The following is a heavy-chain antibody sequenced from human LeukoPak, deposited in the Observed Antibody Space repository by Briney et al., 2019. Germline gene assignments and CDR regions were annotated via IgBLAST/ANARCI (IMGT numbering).Heavy chain of an antibody. CDR1: GFTFSRYA. Sequence: GGSLRLSCAAFGFTFSRYAMNWVRQAPGKGLQWVSIISGGGGSTYYADSVKGRFTISRDNSRNTLYLQMNSLRAEDTAIYYCAKGYCSGGSCYSFFDYWVQGTLVTVSS. CDR3: AKGYCSGGSCYSFFDY. V-gene: IGHV3-23*01. D-gene: IGHD2-15*01. CDR2: ISGGGGST. J-gene: IGHJ4*02.